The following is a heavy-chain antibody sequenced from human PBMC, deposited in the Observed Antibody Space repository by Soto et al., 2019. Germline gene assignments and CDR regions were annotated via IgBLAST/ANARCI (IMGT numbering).Heavy chain of an antibody. J-gene: IGHJ4*02. Sequence: PGGSLRLSCAASGFTFSSYWMNWVRQAPGKGLEWVSYISSSSSTIYYADSVKGRFTISRDNAKNSLYLQMNSLRDEDTAVYYCARYYYDSSGYLSYFDYWGQGTLVTVSS. V-gene: IGHV3-48*02. CDR2: ISSSSSTI. CDR1: GFTFSSYW. CDR3: ARYYYDSSGYLSYFDY. D-gene: IGHD3-22*01.